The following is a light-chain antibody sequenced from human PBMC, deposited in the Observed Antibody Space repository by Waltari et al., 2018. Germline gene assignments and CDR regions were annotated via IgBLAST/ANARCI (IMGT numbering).Light chain of an antibody. CDR1: VLGKTF. Sequence: SYELTQPSSVSVSPGQTARIPCPGDVLGKTFIRWFQQKPGQAPVLLIFRDSERPSGIPERFSGSSSGTTVTLTISGAQVEDEADYYCFTVDDNSLRLFGGGTKLTVL. V-gene: IGLV3-27*01. J-gene: IGLJ2*01. CDR2: RDS. CDR3: FTVDDNSLRL.